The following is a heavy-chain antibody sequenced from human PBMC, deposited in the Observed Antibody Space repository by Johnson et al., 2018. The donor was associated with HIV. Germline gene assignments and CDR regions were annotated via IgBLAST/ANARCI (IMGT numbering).Heavy chain of an antibody. Sequence: GGSLRLSCAASGITVGTNYMSWVRQAPGKGLVWVSVIFSVGDVYYADSVKGRFTISRDNAKNSLYLQMNSLRAEDPAVYYCARDLGGSYSGLDAFDIWGQGTMVTVSS. J-gene: IGHJ3*02. CDR1: GITVGTNY. D-gene: IGHD1-26*01. CDR2: IFSVGDV. CDR3: ARDLGGSYSGLDAFDI. V-gene: IGHV3-66*01.